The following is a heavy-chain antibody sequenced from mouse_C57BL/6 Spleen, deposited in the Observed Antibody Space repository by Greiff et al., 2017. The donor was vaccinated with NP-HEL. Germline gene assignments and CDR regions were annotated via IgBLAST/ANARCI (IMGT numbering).Heavy chain of an antibody. CDR2: ISSGGSYT. CDR1: GFTFSSYG. Sequence: EVQGVESGGDLVKPGGSLKLSCAASGFTFSSYGMSWVRQTPDKRLEWVATISSGGSYTYYPDSVKGRFTISRDNAKNTLYLQMSSLKSEDTAMYYCARHDYYGSSSDWFAYWGQGTLVTVSA. D-gene: IGHD1-1*01. V-gene: IGHV5-6*01. J-gene: IGHJ3*01. CDR3: ARHDYYGSSSDWFAY.